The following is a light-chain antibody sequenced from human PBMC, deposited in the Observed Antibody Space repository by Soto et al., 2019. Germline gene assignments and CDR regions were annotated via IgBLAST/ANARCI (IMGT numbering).Light chain of an antibody. Sequence: EIVLTQSPGTLSLSPGERATLSCRASQSVSSSYLAWYQQNRGQAPRLLIYSASSRAPGIPDRFGGSGSGTDFTLTISRLEPEDFAVYYCQQYGSSRWTFGQGTKVEIK. V-gene: IGKV3-20*01. CDR3: QQYGSSRWT. CDR1: QSVSSSY. J-gene: IGKJ1*01. CDR2: SAS.